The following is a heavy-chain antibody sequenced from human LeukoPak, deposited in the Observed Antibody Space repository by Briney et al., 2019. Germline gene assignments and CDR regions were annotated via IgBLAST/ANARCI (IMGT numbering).Heavy chain of an antibody. CDR2: INTVASYI. CDR1: GFTFRRYI. V-gene: IGHV3-21*01. J-gene: IGHJ4*02. CDR3: ARLRRNSDRSGFYYYYDN. Sequence: GGSLRLSCAASGFTFRRYIFNWGRQAPGKGLEWVSSINTVASYIYYADSVRGRFTISRDNAENSLWLQMNGMRAEDPAVYYCARLRRNSDRSGFYYYYDNWGQGTLVTVSS. D-gene: IGHD3-22*01.